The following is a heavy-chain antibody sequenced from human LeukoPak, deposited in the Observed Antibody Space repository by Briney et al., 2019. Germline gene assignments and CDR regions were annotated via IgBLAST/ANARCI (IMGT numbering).Heavy chain of an antibody. CDR2: IKEDGSDK. CDR3: AEDRGLGQ. V-gene: IGHV3-7*01. J-gene: IGHJ4*02. D-gene: IGHD3/OR15-3a*01. Sequence: PGGSLRLSCAGSTFTLRTYWTGWVRQAPGKGLEWVASIKEDGSDKYYVDSVKGRFTISRDNARNSLYLEMTSLRVEDTAIYYCAEDRGLGQWGQGTLITVSS. CDR1: TFTLRTYW.